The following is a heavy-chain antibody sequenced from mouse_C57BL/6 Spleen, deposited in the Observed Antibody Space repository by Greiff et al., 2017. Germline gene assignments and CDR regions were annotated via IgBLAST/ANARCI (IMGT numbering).Heavy chain of an antibody. CDR3: ARWGDGNSYYFDY. V-gene: IGHV1-64*01. J-gene: IGHJ2*01. Sequence: QVQLKQPGAELVKPGASVKLSCKASGYTFTSYWMHWVKQRPGQGLEWIGMIHPNSGSTNYNEKFKSKATLTVDKSSSTAYMQLSSLTSEDSAVYYCARWGDGNSYYFDYWGQGTTLTVSS. D-gene: IGHD2-1*01. CDR2: IHPNSGST. CDR1: GYTFTSYW.